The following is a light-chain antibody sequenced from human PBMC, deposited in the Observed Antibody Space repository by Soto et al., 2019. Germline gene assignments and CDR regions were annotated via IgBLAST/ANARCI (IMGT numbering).Light chain of an antibody. CDR1: QSVSSNY. CDR2: GAS. Sequence: EIVLTQSPGTLSLSPGERATHSCRASQSVSSNYLAWYQQKPGQAPRLLIFGASSRATGIPDRFSGSGSGTDFTLTISRVEPEDFAVYYCQQYGSPSFTFGPGTTVDMK. CDR3: QQYGSPSFT. J-gene: IGKJ3*01. V-gene: IGKV3-20*01.